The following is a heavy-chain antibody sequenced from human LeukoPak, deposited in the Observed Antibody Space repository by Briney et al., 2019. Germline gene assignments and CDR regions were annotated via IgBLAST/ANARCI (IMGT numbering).Heavy chain of an antibody. D-gene: IGHD1-1*01. CDR2: ISYDGSNK. Sequence: PGGSLRLSCAAPGFTFSSYGMHWVRQAPGKGLEWVAVISYDGSNKYYADSVKGRFTISRDNSKNTLYLQMNSLRAEDTAVYYCARVRLKGLYYYYYYMDVWGKGTTVTVSS. CDR1: GFTFSSYG. J-gene: IGHJ6*03. V-gene: IGHV3-30*19. CDR3: ARVRLKGLYYYYYYMDV.